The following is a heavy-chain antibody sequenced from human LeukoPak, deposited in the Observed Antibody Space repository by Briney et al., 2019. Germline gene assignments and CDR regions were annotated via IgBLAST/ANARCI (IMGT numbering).Heavy chain of an antibody. J-gene: IGHJ1*01. CDR2: IYYSGRT. Sequence: KPSETLYLTCSVSGDSVSRSDSYWDWIRQPPGKGLEWIGTIYYSGRTYYSPSLKSRVTMSVDPSNNQFSLNLRSVTAADTALYYCARRRYYDGSGYLEWGQGTLLSVSS. CDR1: GDSVSRSDSY. CDR3: ARRRYYDGSGYLE. V-gene: IGHV4-39*01. D-gene: IGHD3-22*01.